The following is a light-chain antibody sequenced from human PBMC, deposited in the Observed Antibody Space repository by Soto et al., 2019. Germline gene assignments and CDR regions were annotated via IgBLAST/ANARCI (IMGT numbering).Light chain of an antibody. J-gene: IGKJ5*01. Sequence: PGARATLSCRASQSVSSYLAWYQQKPGQAPRLLIYDASNRATGIPARFSGSGSGTDFTLTISSLEPEDFAVYYCQQRNNWPPITFGQGTRLEIK. CDR1: QSVSSY. V-gene: IGKV3-11*01. CDR2: DAS. CDR3: QQRNNWPPIT.